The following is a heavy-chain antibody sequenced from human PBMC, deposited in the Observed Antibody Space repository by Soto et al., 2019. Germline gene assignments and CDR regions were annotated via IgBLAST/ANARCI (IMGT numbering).Heavy chain of an antibody. V-gene: IGHV3-23*01. CDR2: ISGSGGST. CDR1: GFTFSSYS. D-gene: IGHD6-6*01. Sequence: PGGSLRLSCAASGFTFSSYSMNWVRQAPGKGLEWVSAISGSGGSTYYADSVKGRFTISRDNSKNTLYLQMNSLRAEDTAVYYCAKPFSIAARPRWFDPWGQGTLVTVSS. CDR3: AKPFSIAARPRWFDP. J-gene: IGHJ5*02.